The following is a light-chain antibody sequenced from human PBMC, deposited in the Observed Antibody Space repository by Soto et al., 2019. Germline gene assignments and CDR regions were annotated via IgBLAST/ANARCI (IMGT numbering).Light chain of an antibody. CDR2: AAS. CDR3: QQSYSSPQMYT. Sequence: DIQMTQSPSSLSASVGDRVTITCRASQTISSSLNWYQQKPGKAPDLLIYAASNLHSGVPSRFRCSGSGSDFTLTISSLQPEDFATYYCQQSYSSPQMYTFGQGTRLEIK. J-gene: IGKJ2*01. CDR1: QTISSS. V-gene: IGKV1-39*01.